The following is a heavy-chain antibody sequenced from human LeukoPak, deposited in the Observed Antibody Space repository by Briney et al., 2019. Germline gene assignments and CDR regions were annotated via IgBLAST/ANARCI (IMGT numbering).Heavy chain of an antibody. D-gene: IGHD2-15*01. Sequence: PGGSLRLSCAASGFTFSSYAMSWVRQPPGKGLEWIGEINHSGSTNYNPSLKSRVTISVDTSKNQFSLKLSSVTAADTAVYYCARGPGGLYCSGGSCYPFDYWGRGTLVTVSS. CDR1: GFTFSSYA. CDR3: ARGPGGLYCSGGSCYPFDY. CDR2: INHSGST. V-gene: IGHV4-34*01. J-gene: IGHJ4*02.